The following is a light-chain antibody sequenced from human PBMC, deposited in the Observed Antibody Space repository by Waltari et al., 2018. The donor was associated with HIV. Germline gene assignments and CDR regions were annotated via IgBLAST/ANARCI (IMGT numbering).Light chain of an antibody. V-gene: IGLV1-44*01. CDR3: AAWDDSLNGLVV. Sequence: QSVLTQPPSASGTPGQRVTISCSGSSSNIGSNTVNLYQQLPGTAPKLLSYTKKQRPSGVPDRFSGSKSGTSASLAISGLQSEDEADYYCAAWDDSLNGLVVFGGGTKLTVL. CDR2: TKK. J-gene: IGLJ2*01. CDR1: SSNIGSNT.